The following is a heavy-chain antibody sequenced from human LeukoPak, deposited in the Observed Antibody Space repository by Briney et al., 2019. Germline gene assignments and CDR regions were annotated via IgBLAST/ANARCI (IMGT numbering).Heavy chain of an antibody. D-gene: IGHD2-21*01. CDR1: GGSFSGYY. J-gene: IGHJ5*02. CDR3: ARDQGDDGNSTRFDP. CDR2: INQSGST. V-gene: IGHV4-34*01. Sequence: PSETLSLTCAVYGGSFSGYYWSWIRQPPGKGLEWIGEINQSGSTNYNPSLKSRVTISVNTSKDQFSLKLSSVTAADTAVYYCARDQGDDGNSTRFDPWRRKTVVAVS.